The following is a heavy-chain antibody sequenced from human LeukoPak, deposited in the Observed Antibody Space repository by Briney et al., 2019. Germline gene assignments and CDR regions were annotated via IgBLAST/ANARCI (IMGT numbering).Heavy chain of an antibody. CDR1: GFTFRSYA. CDR3: VVAGSGRLDP. Sequence: GGSLRLSCAASGFTFRSYAMSWVRQAPGKGLEWVSGISGSGSGGSTYYADSVKGPITISRDNSKNALYLQMHSLRAEDTAIYYCVVAGSGRLDPWGQGTLVTVSS. D-gene: IGHD6-19*01. J-gene: IGHJ5*02. V-gene: IGHV3-23*01. CDR2: ISGSGSGGST.